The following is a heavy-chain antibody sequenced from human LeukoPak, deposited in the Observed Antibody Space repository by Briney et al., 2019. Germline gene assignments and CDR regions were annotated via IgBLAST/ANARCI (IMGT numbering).Heavy chain of an antibody. Sequence: GGSLRLSCAASGFTFRGYWMHWARQAPGKGLEWVSRVIRDGSFTNYADSVKGRFTISRDNAKNTLYLQMSSLRAEDTAVYFCVRDGDDFNFDYWGQGSLATVSS. J-gene: IGHJ4*02. CDR3: VRDGDDFNFDY. CDR2: VIRDGSFT. D-gene: IGHD5-24*01. V-gene: IGHV3-74*01. CDR1: GFTFRGYW.